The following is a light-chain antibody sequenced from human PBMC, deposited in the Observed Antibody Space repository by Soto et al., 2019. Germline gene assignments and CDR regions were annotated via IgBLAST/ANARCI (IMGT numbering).Light chain of an antibody. J-gene: IGKJ5*01. V-gene: IGKV3-15*01. CDR1: QSVSSN. CDR3: QQYNNWPLT. Sequence: EIVMTQSPPTLSVSPGERATFSCRASQSVSSNLAWYQQKPGQAPRLLIYGASTRATGIPARFSGSGSGTEFTLTISSLQSEDFAVYYCQQYNNWPLTFGQGTRLEIK. CDR2: GAS.